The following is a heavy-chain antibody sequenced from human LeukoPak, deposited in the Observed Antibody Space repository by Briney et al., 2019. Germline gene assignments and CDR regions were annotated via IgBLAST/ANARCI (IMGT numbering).Heavy chain of an antibody. Sequence: PGGSLRLSCAASGFTVSSSYMSWVRQAPGKGLEWVSVIYSGGSTYYADSVKGRFTISRDSSKNTLYLQMNSLRAEDTAVYYCARQYSSSSNFDYWGQGTLVTVSS. J-gene: IGHJ4*02. CDR2: IYSGGST. CDR3: ARQYSSSSNFDY. CDR1: GFTVSSSY. D-gene: IGHD6-6*01. V-gene: IGHV3-66*04.